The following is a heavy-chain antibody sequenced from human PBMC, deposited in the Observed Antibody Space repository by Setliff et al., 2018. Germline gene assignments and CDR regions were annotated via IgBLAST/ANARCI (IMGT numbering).Heavy chain of an antibody. CDR1: GFVFSTYD. CDR2: ISHSNTYI. V-gene: IGHV3-21*01. D-gene: IGHD1-1*01. CDR3: ARDREGDGNYYMDV. Sequence: PGGSLRLSCAASGFVFSTYDMNWVRQAPGKGLEWVSSISHSNTYIYYADSVKGRFTISRDNATNSLYLQMNSLRAEDTGVYYCARDREGDGNYYMDVWGKGTTVTVSS. J-gene: IGHJ6*03.